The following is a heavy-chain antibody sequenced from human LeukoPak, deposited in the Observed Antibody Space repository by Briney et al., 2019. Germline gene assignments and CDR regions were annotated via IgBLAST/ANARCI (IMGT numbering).Heavy chain of an antibody. V-gene: IGHV3-21*01. J-gene: IGHJ4*02. CDR1: GFSFSNFG. Sequence: GGSPRPSCATSGFSFSNFGMNWVRQAPGEGLEWVSCISTDGHYKFYADSVQGRFTISRDNAKNSLYLQMDSLTAEDTAVYYCARRYAVYSDYRKDHSIDYWGQGTLVTVSS. CDR3: ARRYAVYSDYRKDHSIDY. CDR2: ISTDGHYK. D-gene: IGHD5-12*01.